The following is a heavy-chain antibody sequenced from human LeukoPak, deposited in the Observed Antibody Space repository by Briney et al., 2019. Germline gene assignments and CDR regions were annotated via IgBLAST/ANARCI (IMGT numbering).Heavy chain of an antibody. CDR1: GYSFTSYW. D-gene: IGHD1-26*01. J-gene: IGHJ6*03. V-gene: IGHV5-51*01. CDR2: IYPGDSDT. Sequence: GESLKISCKGSGYSFTSYWIGWVRQMPGKGLEWMGIIYPGDSDTRYSPSFQGQVTISADKSISTAYLQWSSLKASDTAMYYCARLGRGSYYSLTPDYYYYMDVWGQGTLVTVSS. CDR3: ARLGRGSYYSLTPDYYYYMDV.